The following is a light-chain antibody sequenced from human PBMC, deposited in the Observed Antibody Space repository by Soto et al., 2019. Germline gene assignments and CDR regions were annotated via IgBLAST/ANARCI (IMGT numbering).Light chain of an antibody. Sequence: QSALTQSASVSGSPGQSITISCTGTSSDVGGYNYVSWYQQHPGKAPKPIIYDVSNRPSGVSTRFSGSKSGNTASLTISGLQAEDEADYSCSSYTSTNSWVFGGGTQLTV. CDR2: DVS. J-gene: IGLJ3*02. CDR3: SSYTSTNSWV. V-gene: IGLV2-14*01. CDR1: SSDVGGYNY.